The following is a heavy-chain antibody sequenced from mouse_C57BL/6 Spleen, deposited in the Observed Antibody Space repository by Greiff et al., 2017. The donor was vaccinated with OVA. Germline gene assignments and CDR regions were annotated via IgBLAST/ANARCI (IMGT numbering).Heavy chain of an antibody. CDR1: GYTFTSYW. CDR2: IDPSDSET. Sequence: QVHVKQPGAELVRPGSSVKLSCKASGYTFTSYWMHWVKQRPIQGLEWIGNIDPSDSETHYNQKFKDKATLTVDKSSSTAYMQLSSLTSEDSAVYYCATNLFYYAMDYWGQGTSVTVSS. CDR3: ATNLFYYAMDY. J-gene: IGHJ4*01. V-gene: IGHV1-52*01.